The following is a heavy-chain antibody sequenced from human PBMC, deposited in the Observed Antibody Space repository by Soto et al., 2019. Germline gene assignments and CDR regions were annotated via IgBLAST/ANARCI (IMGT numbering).Heavy chain of an antibody. J-gene: IGHJ6*02. CDR3: AKDQRVYYYYGMDV. CDR2: ISGSGGST. Sequence: GGSLRLSCAAPGFTFSSYAMSWVRQAPGKGLEWVSAISGSGGSTYYADSVKGRFTISRDNSKNTLYLQMNSLRAEDTAVYYCAKDQRVYYYYGMDVWGQGTTVTVSS. CDR1: GFTFSSYA. D-gene: IGHD1-1*01. V-gene: IGHV3-23*01.